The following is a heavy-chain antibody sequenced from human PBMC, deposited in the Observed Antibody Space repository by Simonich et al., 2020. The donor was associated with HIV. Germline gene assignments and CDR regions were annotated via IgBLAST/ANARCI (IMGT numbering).Heavy chain of an antibody. V-gene: IGHV4-39*01. CDR1: GGSIRRTNYK. Sequence: QVLLQESGPGLVKPSETRSLHCLVFGGSIRRTNYKCGWICQPPGTGLEWIGSYYYSGTNSYNPTLKSEVSISVDRSKDHVYMRLTAVTAADTAVYYCARRGSVSSGSPRYFDSWGHGTLVTVSS. D-gene: IGHD3-10*01. CDR3: ARRGSVSSGSPRYFDS. J-gene: IGHJ4*01. CDR2: YYYSGTN.